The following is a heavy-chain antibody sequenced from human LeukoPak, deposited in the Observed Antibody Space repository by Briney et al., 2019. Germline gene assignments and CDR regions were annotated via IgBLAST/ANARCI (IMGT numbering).Heavy chain of an antibody. Sequence: GASVKVSCKVSGGYTLSELYMHWVRQAPGKGLEWMGRFDPEYGETIYAQRFQGRVTMTEATSTDTAYMEMSRLRSEDTAVYYCTSAYGSGSQLDYWGQGTLVTVSS. V-gene: IGHV1-24*01. CDR2: FDPEYGET. CDR1: GGYTLSELY. D-gene: IGHD3-10*01. CDR3: TSAYGSGSQLDY. J-gene: IGHJ4*02.